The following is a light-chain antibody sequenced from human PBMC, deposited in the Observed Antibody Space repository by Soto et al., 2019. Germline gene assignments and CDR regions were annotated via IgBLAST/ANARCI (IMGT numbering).Light chain of an antibody. CDR3: QQYPNSPHG. Sequence: EVLLTQSPGTLSLSPGDTATLSCRASQSLCNTCLAWYQQKPDQAPSLLIHGVSNRATGVPDKFSGSGSGTDCTLTLSTLEPDDFEVYDGQQYPNSPHGVGGGTKV. CDR1: QSLCNTC. CDR2: GVS. V-gene: IGKV3-20*01. J-gene: IGKJ4*01.